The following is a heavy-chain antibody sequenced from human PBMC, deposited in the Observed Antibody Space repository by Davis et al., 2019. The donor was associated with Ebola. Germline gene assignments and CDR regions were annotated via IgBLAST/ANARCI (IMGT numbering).Heavy chain of an antibody. V-gene: IGHV1-2*02. D-gene: IGHD1-26*01. CDR3: ARAREPRLRGFDP. CDR2: INPNSGGT. J-gene: IGHJ5*02. CDR1: GYTFTGYY. Sequence: ASVKVSCKASGYTFTGYYMHWVRQAPGQGLEWMGWINPNSGGTNYAQKFQGRVTMTTDTSTSTAYMELRSLRSDDTAVYYCARAREPRLRGFDPWGQGTLVTVSS.